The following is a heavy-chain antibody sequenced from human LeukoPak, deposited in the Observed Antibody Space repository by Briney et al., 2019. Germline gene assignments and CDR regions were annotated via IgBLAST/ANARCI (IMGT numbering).Heavy chain of an antibody. Sequence: ASVKVSCKASGYTFTSYDINWVRQATGQGLEWMGWMNPNSGNTGYAQKFQGRVAMTRNTSISTAYMELSSLRSEDTAVYYCARGAQWGAYCGGDCYSVWGQGTLVTVSS. D-gene: IGHD2-21*02. V-gene: IGHV1-8*01. CDR3: ARGAQWGAYCGGDCYSV. CDR2: MNPNSGNT. J-gene: IGHJ4*02. CDR1: GYTFTSYD.